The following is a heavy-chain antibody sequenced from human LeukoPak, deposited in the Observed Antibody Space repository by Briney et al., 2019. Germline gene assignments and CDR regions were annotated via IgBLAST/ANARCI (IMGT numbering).Heavy chain of an antibody. J-gene: IGHJ6*02. CDR2: TYYRSKWYN. D-gene: IGHD3-9*01. CDR3: AREDYDILTGYYYYGMDV. Sequence: SQTLSLTCAISGDSVSSNSAAWNWIRQSPSRGLEWLGRTYYRSKWYNDYAVSVKSQITINPDTSKNQFSLQLNSVTPEDTAVYYCAREDYDILTGYYYYGMDVWGQGTTVTVSS. V-gene: IGHV6-1*01. CDR1: GDSVSSNSAA.